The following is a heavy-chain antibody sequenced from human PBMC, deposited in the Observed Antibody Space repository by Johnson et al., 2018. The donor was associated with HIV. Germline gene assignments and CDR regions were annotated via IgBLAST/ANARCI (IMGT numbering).Heavy chain of an antibody. CDR1: GFTFRSYA. D-gene: IGHD3-10*01. J-gene: IGHJ3*02. CDR3: ARDFYYYGSGRRDDPFDI. V-gene: IGHV3-30-3*01. CDR2: ISYDGSNK. Sequence: QVQLVESGGGVVQPGRSLRLSCVASGFTFRSYAMHWVRQAPGKGLEWVAVISYDGSNKYYADSVKGRFTISRDNYKNTLYLQMNSLRAEDTAVYYCARDFYYYGSGRRDDPFDIWGQGTMVIVSS.